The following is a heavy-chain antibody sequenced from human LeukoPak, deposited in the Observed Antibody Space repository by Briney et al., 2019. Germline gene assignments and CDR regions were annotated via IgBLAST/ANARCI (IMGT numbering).Heavy chain of an antibody. J-gene: IGHJ6*03. Sequence: ASVKVSCKASGGTFSSYAISWVRQAPGQGLEWMGGIIPIFGTANYAQKFQGRVTIKTDESTSTAYMELSSLRSEDTAVYYCARGEYSSSWFHSYYYMDVWGKGTTVTVSS. CDR2: IIPIFGTA. CDR1: GGTFSSYA. V-gene: IGHV1-69*05. D-gene: IGHD6-13*01. CDR3: ARGEYSSSWFHSYYYMDV.